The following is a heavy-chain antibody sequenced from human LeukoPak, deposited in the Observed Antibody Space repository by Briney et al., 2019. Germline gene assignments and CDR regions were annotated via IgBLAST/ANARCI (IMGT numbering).Heavy chain of an antibody. CDR3: ARGHGAAAGTARDWYFDL. D-gene: IGHD6-13*01. CDR1: GGSFSGYY. CDR2: INHSGST. Sequence: SETLSLTCAVYGGSFSGYYWSWIRQPPGKGLEWLGEINHSGSTNYNPSLKSRVTISVDTSKNQFSLKLSSVTAADTAVYYCARGHGAAAGTARDWYFDLWGRGTLVTVSS. J-gene: IGHJ2*01. V-gene: IGHV4-34*01.